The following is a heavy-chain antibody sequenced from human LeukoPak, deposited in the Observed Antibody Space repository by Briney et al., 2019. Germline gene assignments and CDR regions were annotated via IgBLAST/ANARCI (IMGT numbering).Heavy chain of an antibody. CDR1: GGSICSSSYY. D-gene: IGHD3-16*02. CDR2: IYYSGST. J-gene: IGHJ4*02. CDR3: ARDSPEGYDYVWGSYRLVYFDY. Sequence: SETLSLTCTVSGGSICSSSYYWGWIRQPPGKGLEWIGSIYYSGSTYYNPSLKSRVTISVDTSKNQFSLKLSSVTAADTAVYYCARDSPEGYDYVWGSYRLVYFDYWGQGTLVTVSS. V-gene: IGHV4-39*07.